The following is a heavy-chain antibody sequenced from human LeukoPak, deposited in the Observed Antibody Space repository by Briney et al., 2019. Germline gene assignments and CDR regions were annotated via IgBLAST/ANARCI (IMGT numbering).Heavy chain of an antibody. CDR1: GYTFTSYY. CDR3: ARDRVVVAATQHYYYYMDV. V-gene: IGHV1-46*01. Sequence: ASVKVSCKASGYTFTSYYMHWVRQAPGQGLEWMGIINPSGGSTSYAQKFQGRVTMTRDTSTSTAYMELRSLRSDDTAVYYCARDRVVVAATQHYYYYMDVWGKGTTVTISS. CDR2: INPSGGST. J-gene: IGHJ6*03. D-gene: IGHD2-15*01.